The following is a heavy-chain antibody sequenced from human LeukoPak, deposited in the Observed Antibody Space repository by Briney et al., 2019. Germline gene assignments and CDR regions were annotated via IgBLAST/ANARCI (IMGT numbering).Heavy chain of an antibody. CDR1: GGSIITNTYY. J-gene: IGHJ2*01. V-gene: IGHV4-39*07. CDR2: IFHSGRT. CDR3: ARVYYSSSYDYWYFDL. Sequence: SETLSLTCSVSGGSIITNTYYWAWIRQPPGKGLEWIGSIFHSGRTYYNPSLKSRLTISVDTSKNQFSLKLSSVTAADTAVYYCARVYYSSSYDYWYFDLWGRGTLVTVSS. D-gene: IGHD6-13*01.